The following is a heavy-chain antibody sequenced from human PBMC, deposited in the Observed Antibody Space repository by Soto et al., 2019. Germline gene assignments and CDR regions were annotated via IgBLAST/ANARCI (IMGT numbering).Heavy chain of an antibody. Sequence: PSETLSLTCAVYGGSFSGYYWSWIRQPPGKGLEWIGEINHSGSTNYNPSLKSRVTISVDTSKNQFSLKLSSVTAADTAVYYCARGKGTDIVVVPAAIEIGSPFDYWGQGTLVTVSS. D-gene: IGHD2-2*01. CDR1: GGSFSGYY. V-gene: IGHV4-34*01. CDR3: ARGKGTDIVVVPAAIEIGSPFDY. J-gene: IGHJ4*02. CDR2: INHSGST.